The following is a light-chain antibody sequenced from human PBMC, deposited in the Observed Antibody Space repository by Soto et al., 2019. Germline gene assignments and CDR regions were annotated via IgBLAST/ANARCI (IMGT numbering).Light chain of an antibody. CDR2: VVS. CDR3: QQYKNRPQT. V-gene: IGKV3-15*01. J-gene: IGKJ1*01. CDR1: QSVGTN. Sequence: ERVMTQSPVTLSVSPGESVTLSCRASQSVGTNLAWYQQKPGQAPSLLIYVVSTRATGIPTRFSGSGSGRQFTLTISSLQSEDFAVYYLQQYKNRPQTFGQGTKVEIK.